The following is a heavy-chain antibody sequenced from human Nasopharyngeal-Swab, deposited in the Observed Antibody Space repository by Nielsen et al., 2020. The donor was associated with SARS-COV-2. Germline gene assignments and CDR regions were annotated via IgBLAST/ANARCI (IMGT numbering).Heavy chain of an antibody. CDR2: ISSTSSHT. J-gene: IGHJ4*02. Sequence: CQAPGKRLEWVAYISSTSSHTNYADSVKGRFTISRDNAKNSLYLQMDSLRAEDTAVYYCPSQRVGSGYDRWGQGTLVTVSS. D-gene: IGHD5-12*01. CDR3: PSQRVGSGYDR. V-gene: IGHV3-11*03.